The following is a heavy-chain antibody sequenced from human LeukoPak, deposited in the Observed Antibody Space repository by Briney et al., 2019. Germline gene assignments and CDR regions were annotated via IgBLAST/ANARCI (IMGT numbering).Heavy chain of an antibody. V-gene: IGHV1-69*13. Sequence: ASVKVSCKASGGTFSSYAISWVRQAPGQGLEWMGGIIPIFGTANYAQKFQGRVTITADESTSTAYMELSSLRSEDTAVYYCARKDCSSTSCYLWRHYYYMDVWGKGTAVTVSS. J-gene: IGHJ6*03. CDR3: ARKDCSSTSCYLWRHYYYMDV. CDR2: IIPIFGTA. D-gene: IGHD2-2*01. CDR1: GGTFSSYA.